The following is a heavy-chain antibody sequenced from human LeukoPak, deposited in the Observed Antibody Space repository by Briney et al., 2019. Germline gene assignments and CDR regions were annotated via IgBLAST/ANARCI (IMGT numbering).Heavy chain of an antibody. D-gene: IGHD6-25*01. J-gene: IGHJ4*02. Sequence: PGGSLRLSCAASGFTFSSYGMHWVRQAPGKGLEWVAVIWYDGSNKYYADSVKGRFTISRDNSKNTLYLQMNSLRVEDTAVYYCARALDSLPAGYWGQGTLVTVSS. CDR1: GFTFSSYG. CDR3: ARALDSLPAGY. V-gene: IGHV3-33*01. CDR2: IWYDGSNK.